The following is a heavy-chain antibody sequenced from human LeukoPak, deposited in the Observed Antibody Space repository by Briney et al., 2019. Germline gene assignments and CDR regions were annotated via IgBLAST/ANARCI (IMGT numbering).Heavy chain of an antibody. CDR1: DFSLSTPGMG. CDR3: AHLVVTIDWRSYFDY. V-gene: IGHV2-5*01. CDR2: IYYNDDK. J-gene: IGHJ4*02. Sequence: SRTLSLTCTFSDFSLSTPGMGVGWIRQPPGKALEWLAFIYYNDDKRYSPSLRSRLTITRDTSKHQVVLAMTNMDPVDTATYYCAHLVVTIDWRSYFDYWGQGALVTVSS. D-gene: IGHD3-9*01.